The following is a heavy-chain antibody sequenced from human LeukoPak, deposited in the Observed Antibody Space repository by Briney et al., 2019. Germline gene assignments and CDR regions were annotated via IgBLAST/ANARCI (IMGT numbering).Heavy chain of an antibody. V-gene: IGHV3-48*01. CDR2: ISSSSSTI. D-gene: IGHD1-1*01. CDR1: GFTFSTHS. CDR3: LRVEPSPSYDP. Sequence: GGSLRLSCAASGFTFSTHSMVWVRQAPGKGLECVSYISSSSSTIYYADSVKGRFTISRDNAENSVYLQMNSLRAEDTAVYYCLRVEPSPSYDPGGQEPLVTVPS. J-gene: IGHJ5*02.